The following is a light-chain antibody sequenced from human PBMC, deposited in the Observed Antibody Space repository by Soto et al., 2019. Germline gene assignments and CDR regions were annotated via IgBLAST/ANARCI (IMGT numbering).Light chain of an antibody. CDR1: QSVSSN. J-gene: IGKJ1*01. V-gene: IGKV3-15*01. Sequence: EIVMTQSPATLSVSPGERATLSYRASQSVSSNLAWYQQKPGQAPRLLIYDASTRATDIPTRFSGSGSGTEFTLTISSLQSEDFAVYYCQQSTNWPGTLGQGTKVDIK. CDR2: DAS. CDR3: QQSTNWPGT.